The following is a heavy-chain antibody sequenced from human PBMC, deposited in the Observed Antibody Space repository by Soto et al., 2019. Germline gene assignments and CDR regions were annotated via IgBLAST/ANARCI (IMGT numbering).Heavy chain of an antibody. CDR1: AYTFTSYG. CDR3: ARDSGTKCDYGRLLDY. Sequence: QVQLVQSGAEVKKPGASVKVSCKASAYTFTSYGISWVRQAPGQGLEWMGWISAYNGNTNSAQKLQGRVTMTTDPSTSTAYMELRSLRSDDTAVYYCARDSGTKCDYGRLLDYWGQGALVTVSS. CDR2: ISAYNGNT. V-gene: IGHV1-18*01. D-gene: IGHD4-17*01. J-gene: IGHJ4*02.